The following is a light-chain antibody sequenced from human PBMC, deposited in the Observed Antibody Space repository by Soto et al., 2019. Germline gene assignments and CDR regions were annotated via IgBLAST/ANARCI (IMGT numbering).Light chain of an antibody. J-gene: IGKJ1*01. V-gene: IGKV3-15*01. Sequence: EIVMTQSPATLSVSPGERATLSCRASQSVSSNLAWYQQKPGQAPRLLIYGASTRATGIPDRFSGSGSGTDFTLSISRLEPEDFAVYWCQHYGNSPTFGQGTKVDIK. CDR1: QSVSSN. CDR3: QHYGNSPT. CDR2: GAS.